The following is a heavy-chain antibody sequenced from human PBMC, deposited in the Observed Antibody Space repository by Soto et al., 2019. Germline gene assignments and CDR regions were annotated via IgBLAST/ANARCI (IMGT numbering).Heavy chain of an antibody. Sequence: ASVKVSCKASGYTFTTFGISWVRQAPGQGLEWMGWISAYNGYTNYSQRFQGRVTITRDASASTAYMELSSLRSEDTAVYYCARDSPTITMIVVAPPDYWGQGTLVTVSS. V-gene: IGHV1-18*01. D-gene: IGHD3-22*01. CDR2: ISAYNGYT. CDR3: ARDSPTITMIVVAPPDY. J-gene: IGHJ4*02. CDR1: GYTFTTFG.